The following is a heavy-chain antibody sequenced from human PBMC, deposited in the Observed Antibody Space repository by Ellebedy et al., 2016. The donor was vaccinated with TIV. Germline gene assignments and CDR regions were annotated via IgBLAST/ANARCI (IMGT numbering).Heavy chain of an antibody. J-gene: IGHJ4*02. D-gene: IGHD4-23*01. CDR1: GFTFSSYW. CDR2: IKQGGSET. CDR3: AREADHNSVDY. Sequence: PGGSLRLSCEASGFTFSSYWMSWVRQAPGKGLEWVANIKQGGSETNYVDSVKGRFTISRDNAENSLFLQMNSLRAEDTAVYYCAREADHNSVDYWGQGTLVTVSS. V-gene: IGHV3-7*01.